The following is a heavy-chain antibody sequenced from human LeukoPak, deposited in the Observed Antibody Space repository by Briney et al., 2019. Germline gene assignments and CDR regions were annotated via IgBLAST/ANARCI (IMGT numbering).Heavy chain of an antibody. V-gene: IGHV1-24*01. CDR1: GYTLTELS. D-gene: IGHD5-12*01. J-gene: IGHJ4*02. CDR2: FDPEDGET. Sequence: ASVKVSCKVSGYTLTELSMHWVRQAPGKGLEWMGGFDPEDGETIYAQKFQGRVTMTEDTSTDTAYMELSSLRSDDTAVYYCARGDIVATTFDYWGQGTLVTVSS. CDR3: ARGDIVATTFDY.